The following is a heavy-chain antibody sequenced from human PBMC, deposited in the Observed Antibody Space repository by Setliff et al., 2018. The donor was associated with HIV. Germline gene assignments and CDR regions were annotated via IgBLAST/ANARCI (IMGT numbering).Heavy chain of an antibody. J-gene: IGHJ4*02. CDR1: GFTFRNYA. CDR3: AKTVALLRAARLDLDY. V-gene: IGHV3-23*01. CDR2: ISPSSGGT. D-gene: IGHD6-6*01. Sequence: GESLTISCAASGFTFRNYAMTWVRQAPGKGLEWVSTISPSSGGTNYADSVKGRFTISRDNSKNILYLQMNSLRVEDSAVYYCAKTVALLRAARLDLDYWGQGTLVTVSS.